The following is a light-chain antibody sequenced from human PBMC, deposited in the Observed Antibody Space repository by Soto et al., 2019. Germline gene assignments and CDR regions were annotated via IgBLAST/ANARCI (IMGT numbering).Light chain of an antibody. CDR1: QSVSNNY. Sequence: ENMLTQSPCTLSLSPGERATLSCRASQSVSNNYLAWYQQKPGQAPRLLIYGASTRAPGIPDRFSAGGSGTEFTLTISSLQPDDFATYYCQQYNSYSLTFGQGTKVDIK. CDR3: QQYNSYSLT. CDR2: GAS. J-gene: IGKJ1*01. V-gene: IGKV3-20*01.